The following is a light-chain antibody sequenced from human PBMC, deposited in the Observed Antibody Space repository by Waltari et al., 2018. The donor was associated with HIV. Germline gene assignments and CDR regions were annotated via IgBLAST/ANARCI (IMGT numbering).Light chain of an antibody. CDR1: QNVNIK. J-gene: IGKJ4*01. Sequence: ETVMTQSPATMSVSPGDRATLSCRASQNVNIKLAWYQHKPGQATTLLIYAASTRATGIPASFSGSGSVTEFTLTISSLQSEDVAVYYCQQYDTWPLTFGGGTKVEI. CDR3: QQYDTWPLT. CDR2: AAS. V-gene: IGKV3D-15*01.